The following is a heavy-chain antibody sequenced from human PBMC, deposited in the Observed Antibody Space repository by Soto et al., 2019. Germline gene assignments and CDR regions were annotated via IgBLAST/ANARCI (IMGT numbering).Heavy chain of an antibody. Sequence: WGSLLLSCAASVFTFSSYSMNWVRQAPGKGLDWVSSISSSSSYIYYADSVKGRFTISRDNAKNSLYLQMNSLRAEDTAVYYCARVPYYDILTGYSTNWFDPWGQGTLVTVSS. V-gene: IGHV3-21*01. J-gene: IGHJ5*02. CDR3: ARVPYYDILTGYSTNWFDP. CDR1: VFTFSSYS. D-gene: IGHD3-9*01. CDR2: ISSSSSYI.